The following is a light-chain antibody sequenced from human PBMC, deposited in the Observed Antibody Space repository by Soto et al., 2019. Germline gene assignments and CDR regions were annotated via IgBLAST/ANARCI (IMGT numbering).Light chain of an antibody. CDR2: GAS. CDR3: QQYGSSSWT. CDR1: QSVSSSY. V-gene: IGKV3-20*01. J-gene: IGKJ1*01. Sequence: EIVLTQSPGTLSQSPGERDTLSCRASQSVSSSYLAWYQQKPGQAPRLLIYGASSRATGIPDRFSGSGSGTDFTLTISRLEPEDFAVYYCQQYGSSSWTFGQGTKVEIK.